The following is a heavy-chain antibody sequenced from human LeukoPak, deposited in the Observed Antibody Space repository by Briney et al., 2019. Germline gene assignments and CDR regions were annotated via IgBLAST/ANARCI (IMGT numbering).Heavy chain of an antibody. Sequence: PGGSLRLSCAASGFTFSSHWMHWVRQAPGKGLVWVSSISSSSSYIYYADSVKGRFTISRDNAKNSLYLQMNSLRAEDTAVYYCARVPYDSSYFDYWGQGTLVTVSS. CDR1: GFTFSSHW. V-gene: IGHV3-21*01. CDR2: ISSSSSYI. D-gene: IGHD3-22*01. J-gene: IGHJ4*02. CDR3: ARVPYDSSYFDY.